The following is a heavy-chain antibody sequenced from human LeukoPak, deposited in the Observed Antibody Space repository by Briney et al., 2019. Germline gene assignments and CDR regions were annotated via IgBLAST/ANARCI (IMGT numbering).Heavy chain of an antibody. D-gene: IGHD2-2*01. Sequence: ASVKVSCKVSGYTLTELSMHWVRQAPGKGREWRGGFDPEDGETIYAQKFQGRVTMTEDTSTDTAYMELSSLRSEDTAVYYCATGYCSSTSCEYYFDYWGQGTLVTVSS. CDR1: GYTLTELS. CDR3: ATGYCSSTSCEYYFDY. CDR2: FDPEDGET. V-gene: IGHV1-24*01. J-gene: IGHJ4*02.